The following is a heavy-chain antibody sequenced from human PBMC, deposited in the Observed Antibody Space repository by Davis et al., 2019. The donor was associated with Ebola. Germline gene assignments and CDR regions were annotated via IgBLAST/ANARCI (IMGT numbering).Heavy chain of an antibody. CDR2: IYYSGST. CDR1: GGSTSSSSYY. CDR3: ARRMDV. Sequence: MPSETLSLTCTLSGGSTSSSSYYWGWIRQPPGKGLEWIGSIYYSGSTYYNPSLKSRVTISVDTSKNQFSLKLSSVTAADTAVYYCARRMDVWGQGTTVTVSS. J-gene: IGHJ6*02. V-gene: IGHV4-39*01.